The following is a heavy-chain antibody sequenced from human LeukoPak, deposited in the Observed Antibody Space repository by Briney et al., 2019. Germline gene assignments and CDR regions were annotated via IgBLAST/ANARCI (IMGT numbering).Heavy chain of an antibody. CDR1: GGTFSSYA. CDR2: MNPNSGNT. V-gene: IGHV1-8*03. Sequence: VKVSCKASGGTFSSYAISWVRQAPGQGLEWMGWMNPNSGNTGYAQKFQGRVTITRNTSISTAYMELSSLRSEDTAVYYCARGGVQLWDWGQGTLVTVSS. J-gene: IGHJ4*02. CDR3: ARGGVQLWD. D-gene: IGHD5-18*01.